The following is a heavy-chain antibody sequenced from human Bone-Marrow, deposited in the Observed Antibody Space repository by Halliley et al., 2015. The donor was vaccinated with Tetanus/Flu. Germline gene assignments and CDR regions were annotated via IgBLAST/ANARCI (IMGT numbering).Heavy chain of an antibody. D-gene: IGHD3-22*01. V-gene: IGHV3-33*01. CDR2: IWYDGSNK. J-gene: IGHJ3*01. Sequence: SLRLSCAASGFTFSHFGMHWVRQAPGKGLEWVAVIWYDGSNKYYADSVKGRFTISRDNAKNTLYLQMNSLGAEDTAVCYCARVSREYYDTTGRDPFDFWGQGTILTVSS. CDR1: GFTFSHFG. CDR3: ARVSREYYDTTGRDPFDF.